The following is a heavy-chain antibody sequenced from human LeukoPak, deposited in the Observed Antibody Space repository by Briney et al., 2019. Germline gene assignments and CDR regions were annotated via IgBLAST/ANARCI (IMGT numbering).Heavy chain of an antibody. J-gene: IGHJ4*02. V-gene: IGHV4-59*02. Sequence: SETLSLTCTVSGVSVSSYYWSWIRQPPGKGLEWIAYMSNSGSTNYNPSLKSRVSISGDTSKNQFSLKLNSVTADDTAVIYCARELKVGNTGYYFDYWGQGILVTVSS. CDR2: MSNSGST. CDR1: GVSVSSYY. CDR3: ARELKVGNTGYYFDY. D-gene: IGHD4-23*01.